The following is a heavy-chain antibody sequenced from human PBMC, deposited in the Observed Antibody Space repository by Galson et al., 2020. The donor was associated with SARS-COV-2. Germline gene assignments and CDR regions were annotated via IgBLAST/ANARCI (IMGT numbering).Heavy chain of an antibody. CDR3: AKDISSGWAPTYYFDY. J-gene: IGHJ4*02. D-gene: IGHD6-19*01. CDR2: ISWNSGSI. Sequence: SLKISCAASGFTFDDYAMHWVRQAPGKGLEWVSGISWNSGSIGYADSVKGRFTISRDNAKNSLYLQMNSLRAEDTALYYCAKDISSGWAPTYYFDYWGQGTLVTVSS. V-gene: IGHV3-9*01. CDR1: GFTFDDYA.